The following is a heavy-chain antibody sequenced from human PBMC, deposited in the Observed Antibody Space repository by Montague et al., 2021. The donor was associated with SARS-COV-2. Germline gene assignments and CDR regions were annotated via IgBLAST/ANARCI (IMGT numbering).Heavy chain of an antibody. CDR2: IYTSGST. CDR1: GGSISIGRYY. D-gene: IGHD2-2*01. J-gene: IGHJ5*02. Sequence: TLSLTCTVSGGSISIGRYYWNWIRQPAGKGLEWIGRIYTSGSTNYNPSLKSRVSISADTSNNQVSLSLSSVTAADTAVYYCARDVGVPLAPPYSWFDPWGQGTLVTVSS. V-gene: IGHV4-61*02. CDR3: ARDVGVPLAPPYSWFDP.